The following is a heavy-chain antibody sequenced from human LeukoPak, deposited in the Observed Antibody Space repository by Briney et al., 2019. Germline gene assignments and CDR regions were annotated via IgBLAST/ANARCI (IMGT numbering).Heavy chain of an antibody. Sequence: PSETLSLTCAVSGGSISRYLWSWIRQPAGKGLECLGRIHTSGTTTYSPSFQSRITMSIDTSKKQISLRLSSVTAADTAVYYCATEQVSGSAWGFDCWGQGSLVTVSS. CDR1: GGSISRYL. D-gene: IGHD6-19*01. J-gene: IGHJ4*02. CDR3: ATEQVSGSAWGFDC. CDR2: IHTSGTT. V-gene: IGHV4-4*07.